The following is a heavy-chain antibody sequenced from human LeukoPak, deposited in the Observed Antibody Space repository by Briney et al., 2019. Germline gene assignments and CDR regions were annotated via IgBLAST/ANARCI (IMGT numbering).Heavy chain of an antibody. V-gene: IGHV1-69*13. Sequence: SVKVSCKASGGTFSSYAISWVRQAPGQGLEWMGGIIPIFGTANYAQKFQGRVTITADESTSTAYMELSRLRSDDTAVYYCARDSAVRHFWSGYYGYWGQGTLVTVSS. D-gene: IGHD3-3*02. J-gene: IGHJ4*02. CDR1: GGTFSSYA. CDR3: ARDSAVRHFWSGYYGY. CDR2: IIPIFGTA.